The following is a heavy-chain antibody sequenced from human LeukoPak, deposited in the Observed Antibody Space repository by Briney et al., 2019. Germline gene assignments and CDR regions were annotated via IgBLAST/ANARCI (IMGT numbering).Heavy chain of an antibody. CDR2: ISSSSSYI. V-gene: IGHV3-21*01. D-gene: IGHD3-22*01. Sequence: GGSLRLSCAASGFTFSSYSMNWVRQAPGKGLEWVSSISSSSSYIYYADSAKGRFTISRDNAKDSLYLQMNSLRAEDTAVYYCARDFGGYGDYWGQGTLVTVPS. CDR1: GFTFSSYS. J-gene: IGHJ4*02. CDR3: ARDFGGYGDY.